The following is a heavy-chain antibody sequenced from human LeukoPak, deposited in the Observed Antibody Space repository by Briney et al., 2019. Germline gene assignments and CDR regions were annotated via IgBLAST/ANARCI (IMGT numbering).Heavy chain of an antibody. J-gene: IGHJ4*02. CDR1: GGSISSFY. D-gene: IGHD6-19*01. V-gene: IGHV4-59*01. Sequence: SETLSLTCTVSGGSISSFYWSWIRQPPGKGLEGMGCIYYTGNTNYNPSLNSRVTISVATSKNQFSLKLSSVTDADTAVYYCARPQRPYSSGWYEGPFDYWGQGALVTVSS. CDR3: ARPQRPYSSGWYEGPFDY. CDR2: IYYTGNT.